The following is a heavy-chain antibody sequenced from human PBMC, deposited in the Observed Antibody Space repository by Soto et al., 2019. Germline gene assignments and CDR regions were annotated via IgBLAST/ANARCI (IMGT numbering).Heavy chain of an antibody. CDR1: GGTFSSYA. CDR2: IIPIFGTA. D-gene: IGHD6-13*01. V-gene: IGHV1-69*01. Sequence: QVQLVQSGAEVKKPGSSVKVSCKASGGTFSSYAISWVRQAPGQGLEWMGGIIPIFGTANYAQKFQGRVTITADESTSTAYMELSSLRSEDTAVYYCAREKGSSLPPDYYGMDVWGQGTTVTVSS. J-gene: IGHJ6*02. CDR3: AREKGSSLPPDYYGMDV.